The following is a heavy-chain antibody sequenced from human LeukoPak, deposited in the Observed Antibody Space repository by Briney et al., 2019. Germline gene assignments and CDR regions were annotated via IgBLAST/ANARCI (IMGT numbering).Heavy chain of an antibody. CDR2: IYYSGST. Sequence: SETLSLTHTVSCRSISSFYWNWTRHPPGKGLEWMGYIYYSGSTNYDPSLKSRVTISVDTSKTQFSLKLNSVTAADTAVYYCARLTPDSYYYDGMDVWGQGTTVTVSS. J-gene: IGHJ6*02. V-gene: IGHV4-59*08. D-gene: IGHD3-16*01. CDR1: CRSISSFY. CDR3: ARLTPDSYYYDGMDV.